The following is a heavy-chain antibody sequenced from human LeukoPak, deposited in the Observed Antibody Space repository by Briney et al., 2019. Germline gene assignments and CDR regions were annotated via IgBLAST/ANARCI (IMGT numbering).Heavy chain of an antibody. CDR2: IKANSGGT. D-gene: IGHD1-1*01. CDR1: GYTFTANY. J-gene: IGHJ4*02. CDR3: ARVDGSAATGGD. V-gene: IGHV1-2*02. Sequence: GASVKVSCKASGYTFTANYIHWVREAPGQGLEWMGLIKANSGGTIYAQMFQGRVTMTRDTSISTAYMELSRLTSDDTAVYYCARVDGSAATGGDWGQGTLVTVSS.